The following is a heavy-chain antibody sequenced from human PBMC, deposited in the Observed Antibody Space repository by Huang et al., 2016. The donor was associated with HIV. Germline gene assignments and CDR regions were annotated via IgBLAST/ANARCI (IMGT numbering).Heavy chain of an antibody. V-gene: IGHV1-18*01. Sequence: QVQLVQSGPEMKKPGASVNVSCKASGYTFFTYSIIWVRQAPGQGLEWMGGVSTYNGHTNYAQKFQGRLTLTTDVSTSSAYMELKNLRSDDTAVYYCARFRGPQVTLNWLDPWGQGTLGTVSS. D-gene: IGHD3-10*01. CDR2: VSTYNGHT. CDR3: ARFRGPQVTLNWLDP. J-gene: IGHJ5*02. CDR1: GYTFFTYS.